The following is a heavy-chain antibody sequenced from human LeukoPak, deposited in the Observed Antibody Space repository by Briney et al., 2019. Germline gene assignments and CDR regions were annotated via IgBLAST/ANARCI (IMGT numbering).Heavy chain of an antibody. Sequence: PSQTLSLTCTVSGGSISSGSYYWSWIRQPAGKGLEWIGYIYYSGSTNYNPSLKSRVTISVDTSKNQFSLKLSSVTAADTAVYYCARVNNYDILTGYIGLYAFDIWGQGTMVTVSS. CDR3: ARVNNYDILTGYIGLYAFDI. D-gene: IGHD3-9*01. V-gene: IGHV4-61*10. J-gene: IGHJ3*02. CDR2: IYYSGST. CDR1: GGSISSGSYY.